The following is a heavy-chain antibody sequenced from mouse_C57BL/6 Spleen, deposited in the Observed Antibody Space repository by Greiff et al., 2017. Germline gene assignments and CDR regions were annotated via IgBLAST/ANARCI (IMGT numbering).Heavy chain of an antibody. Sequence: QVQLKQSGAELVRPGASVTLSCKASGYTFTDYEMHWVKQTPVHGLEWIGAIDPETGGTAYNQKFKGKAILTADKSSSTAYMELRSLTSEDSAVYYCTRGDYYGRRGPFDYWGQGTTLTVSS. CDR1: GYTFTDYE. D-gene: IGHD1-1*01. CDR2: IDPETGGT. J-gene: IGHJ2*01. V-gene: IGHV1-15*01. CDR3: TRGDYYGRRGPFDY.